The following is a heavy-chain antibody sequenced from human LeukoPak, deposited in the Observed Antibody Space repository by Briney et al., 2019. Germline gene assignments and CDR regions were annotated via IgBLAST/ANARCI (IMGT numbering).Heavy chain of an antibody. CDR2: ISAYDGNT. J-gene: IGHJ4*02. Sequence: ASVKVSCKASGYTFSSYGISWVRQAPGQGLEWMGWISAYDGNTNYAQKLQGRVTMTTDTSTSTAYMELWSLRSVDTAVYYCARESNWAYYFDYWGQGTLVTVSS. D-gene: IGHD7-27*01. CDR3: ARESNWAYYFDY. V-gene: IGHV1-18*01. CDR1: GYTFSSYG.